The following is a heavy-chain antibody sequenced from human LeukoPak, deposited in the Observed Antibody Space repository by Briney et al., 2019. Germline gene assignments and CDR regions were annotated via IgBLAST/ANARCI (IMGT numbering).Heavy chain of an antibody. J-gene: IGHJ4*02. V-gene: IGHV3-30-3*01. CDR1: GFTFSSYA. Sequence: PGGSLRLSCAASGFTFSSYAMHWVRQAPGKGLEWVAVISYDGSNKYYADSVKGRFTISRDNSKNTLYLQMNSLRAEDTAVYYCARDVVRYSSSLYYFDYWGQGTLVTVSS. CDR3: ARDVVRYSSSLYYFDY. D-gene: IGHD6-13*01. CDR2: ISYDGSNK.